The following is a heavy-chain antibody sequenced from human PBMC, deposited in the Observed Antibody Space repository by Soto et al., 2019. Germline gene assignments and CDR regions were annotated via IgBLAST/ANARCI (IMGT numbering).Heavy chain of an antibody. CDR2: INYSGST. Sequence: QVQLQESGPGLVKPSETLSLTCTVSGGSISSYYWSWIRQPPGKGLEWIGDINYSGSTNYNPSLKSRVSISVDTSENQFSLKLSSVTAADTAVYYCARHNKAVNYDFWSGYLGREYYYYYYMDVWGKGTTVTVSS. J-gene: IGHJ6*03. CDR3: ARHNKAVNYDFWSGYLGREYYYYYYMDV. D-gene: IGHD3-3*01. CDR1: GGSISSYY. V-gene: IGHV4-59*08.